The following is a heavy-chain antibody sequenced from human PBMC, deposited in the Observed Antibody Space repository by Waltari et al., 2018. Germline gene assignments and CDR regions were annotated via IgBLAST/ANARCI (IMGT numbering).Heavy chain of an antibody. CDR3: ARQPDDFWSGLYGMDV. J-gene: IGHJ6*02. CDR1: GGSISSSSYY. D-gene: IGHD3-3*01. V-gene: IGHV4-39*01. Sequence: QLQLQESGPGLVKPSETLSLTCTVSGGSISSSSYYWGWIRQPPGKGLEWIGSIYYSGSTDSNPALKSRVTISVDTSKNQFSLKLSSVTAADTAVYYCARQPDDFWSGLYGMDVWGQGTTVTVSS. CDR2: IYYSGST.